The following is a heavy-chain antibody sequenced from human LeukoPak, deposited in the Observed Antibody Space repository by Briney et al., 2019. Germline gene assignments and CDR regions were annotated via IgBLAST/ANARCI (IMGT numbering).Heavy chain of an antibody. CDR1: GFTFSSYA. V-gene: IGHV3-23*01. D-gene: IGHD1-26*01. Sequence: GGSLRLSCAASGFTFSSYAMSWVRQAPGKGLEWVSGIISGSGSSTYYADSVKGRFTISRDNSKNTLYLQMNSLRAEDTAVYYCAKVGSWYSGSYCDYWGQGTLVTVSS. CDR2: IISGSGSST. J-gene: IGHJ4*02. CDR3: AKVGSWYSGSYCDY.